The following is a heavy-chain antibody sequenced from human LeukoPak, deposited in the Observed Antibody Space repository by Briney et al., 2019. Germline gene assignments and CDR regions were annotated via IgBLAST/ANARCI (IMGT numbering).Heavy chain of an antibody. J-gene: IGHJ6*02. CDR2: MSDSGGST. Sequence: GGSLRLSCAASGFTFSSYGMSWVRQAPGKGLEWVSSMSDSGGSTYYAESVKGRFTISRDNSKNTLYLQMSSLRAEDTAVYYCARQRGMIREVYYYCGMDVWGQGTTVTVSS. CDR3: ARQRGMIREVYYYCGMDV. V-gene: IGHV3-23*01. CDR1: GFTFSSYG. D-gene: IGHD3-10*01.